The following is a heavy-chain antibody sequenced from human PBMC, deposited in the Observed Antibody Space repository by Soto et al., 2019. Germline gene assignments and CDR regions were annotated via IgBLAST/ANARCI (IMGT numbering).Heavy chain of an antibody. V-gene: IGHV4-61*01. CDR3: ARVRWITMVRGVHYGMDV. J-gene: IGHJ6*02. CDR2: IYYSGST. D-gene: IGHD3-10*01. CDR1: GGSVSSGSYY. Sequence: SETLSLTCTVSGGSVSSGSYYWSWIRQPPGKGLEWIGYIYYSGSTDYNPSLKSRVTISVDTSKNQFSLKLSSVTAADTAVYYCARVRWITMVRGVHYGMDVWGQGTTVTVSS.